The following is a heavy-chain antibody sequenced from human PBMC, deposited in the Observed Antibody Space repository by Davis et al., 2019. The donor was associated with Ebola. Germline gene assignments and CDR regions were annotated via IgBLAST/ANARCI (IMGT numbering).Heavy chain of an antibody. CDR1: GGSIISTNYY. D-gene: IGHD6-19*01. J-gene: IGHJ4*02. Sequence: MPGESLRLSCTVSGGSIISTNYYWGWIRQPPVKGLEWIGNISYSGGTQYNPSLKSRVTISVDTSKNQFPLNLSSVTAADTAVYFCARSTALIAVGDYWGQGTLVTVSS. CDR2: ISYSGGT. CDR3: ARSTALIAVGDY. V-gene: IGHV4-39*01.